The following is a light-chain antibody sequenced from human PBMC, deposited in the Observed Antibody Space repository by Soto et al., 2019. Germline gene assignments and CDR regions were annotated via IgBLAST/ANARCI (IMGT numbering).Light chain of an antibody. CDR2: DVS. J-gene: IGLJ1*01. V-gene: IGLV2-11*01. CDR1: SSDFGGYNY. CDR3: CSYAGTFYV. Sequence: QSVLTQPRSVSGSPGQSVTMSCTGTSSDFGGYNYVSWYQHHPGKAPKLTIYDVSERPSGVPDRFSGSKSGNTASLTISGLQAEDEADYYCCSYAGTFYVFGTGTKVTVL.